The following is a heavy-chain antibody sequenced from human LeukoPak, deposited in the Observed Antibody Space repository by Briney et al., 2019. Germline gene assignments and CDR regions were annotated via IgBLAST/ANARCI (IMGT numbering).Heavy chain of an antibody. V-gene: IGHV3-48*03. Sequence: GGSLRLSCAASGFTFSSYEMNCVRDAPGKGVEWVSYFSSSGSTIYYADSVKGRFTISRDNAKNSLYLQMSSLRAEDTAVYYCARSWFGELTFDYWGQGTLVTVFS. CDR1: GFTFSSYE. CDR3: ARSWFGELTFDY. J-gene: IGHJ4*02. CDR2: FSSSGSTI. D-gene: IGHD3-10*01.